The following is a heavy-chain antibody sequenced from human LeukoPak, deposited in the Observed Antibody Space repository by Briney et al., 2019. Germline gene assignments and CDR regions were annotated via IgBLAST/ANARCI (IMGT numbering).Heavy chain of an antibody. V-gene: IGHV3-30*10. CDR3: ARDPVATTVSGGVDY. CDR1: GFTLSSYA. D-gene: IGHD5-12*01. Sequence: SLRLFCAPSGFTLSSYAMRWVRQGPGKGRGWGGVISYVGRNTYYTDSAKGRVTLSRDNSQNTLYMHKTRPRAQDTRVYFSARDPVATTVSGGVDYWGQGTLVTVS. J-gene: IGHJ4*02. CDR2: ISYVGRNT.